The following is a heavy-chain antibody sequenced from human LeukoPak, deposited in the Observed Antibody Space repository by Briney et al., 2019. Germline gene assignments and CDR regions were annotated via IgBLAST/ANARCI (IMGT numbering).Heavy chain of an antibody. CDR3: ARDFTPLGERYYYYGMDV. CDR1: GFTFSSYG. CDR2: IWYDGSNK. J-gene: IGHJ6*02. V-gene: IGHV3-33*01. Sequence: PGGSPRLSCAASGFTFSSYGMHWVRQAPGKGLEWVAVIWYDGSNKYYADSVKGRFTISRDNSKNTLYLQMNSLRAEDTAVYYCARDFTPLGERYYYYGMDVWGQGTTVTVSS. D-gene: IGHD1-1*01.